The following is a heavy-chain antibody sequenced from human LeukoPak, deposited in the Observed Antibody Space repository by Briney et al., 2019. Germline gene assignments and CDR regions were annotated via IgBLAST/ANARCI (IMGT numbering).Heavy chain of an antibody. Sequence: PSETLSPTGTVPGASISSYYWSWLRQPPGKGLEWIGSIYYSGSTNYNPSLKSRVTISVHTSKNQSSLKLSSVTAADTAVYYCARAVFSYCSGGSCPYFDYWGQGTLVTVSS. CDR3: ARAVFSYCSGGSCPYFDY. CDR1: GASISSYY. CDR2: IYYSGST. J-gene: IGHJ4*02. V-gene: IGHV4-59*01. D-gene: IGHD2-15*01.